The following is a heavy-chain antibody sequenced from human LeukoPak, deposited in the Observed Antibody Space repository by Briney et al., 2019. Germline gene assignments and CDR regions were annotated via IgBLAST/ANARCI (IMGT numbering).Heavy chain of an antibody. CDR2: IYCSGST. Sequence: TSETLSLTCTVSGGSISSYYWSWIRQPPGKGLEWIGYIYCSGSTNYNPSLKSRVTISVDTSKNQFSLKLTSVTAADTAVYYCARTTEGGYTYGYFYYYYMVVWGKGTTVTISS. J-gene: IGHJ6*03. V-gene: IGHV4-59*01. CDR1: GGSISSYY. CDR3: ARTTEGGYTYGYFYYYYMVV. D-gene: IGHD5-18*01.